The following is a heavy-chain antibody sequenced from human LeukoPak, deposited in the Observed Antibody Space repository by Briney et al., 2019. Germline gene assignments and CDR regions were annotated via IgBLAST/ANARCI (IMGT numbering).Heavy chain of an antibody. CDR3: AKGGSSSWYFFDG. V-gene: IGHV3-23*01. CDR2: ISASGGST. Sequence: GGSLRLSCAASGFTFSNYAMSWVRQAPGKGLRWVAGISASGGSTYYADSVKGRFTISRDNSQNSLYLQMNSLRAEDTAVYYCAKGGSSSWYFFDGWGQGTLVTVSS. D-gene: IGHD6-13*01. CDR1: GFTFSNYA. J-gene: IGHJ4*02.